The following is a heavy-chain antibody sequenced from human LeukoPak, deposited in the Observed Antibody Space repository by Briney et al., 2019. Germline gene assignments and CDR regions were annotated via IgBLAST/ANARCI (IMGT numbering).Heavy chain of an antibody. CDR1: GGSISSRSYY. J-gene: IGHJ4*02. CDR3: ARDWGMTTVTTIDY. V-gene: IGHV4-39*07. D-gene: IGHD4-17*01. Sequence: SETLSLTCTVSGGSISSRSYYWGWIRQPPGKGLEWIGSIYYSGSTYYNPSLKSRVTISVDTSKNQFSLKLSSVTAADTAVYYCARDWGMTTVTTIDYWGQGTLVTVSS. CDR2: IYYSGST.